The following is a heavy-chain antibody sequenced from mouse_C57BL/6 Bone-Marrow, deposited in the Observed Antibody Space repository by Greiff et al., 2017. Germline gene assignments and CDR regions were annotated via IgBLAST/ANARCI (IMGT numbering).Heavy chain of an antibody. J-gene: IGHJ3*01. CDR2: INPNNGGT. V-gene: IGHV1-26*01. CDR1: GYTFTDYY. CDR3: ARGRQLRLPLAY. Sequence: EVQLQQSGPELVKPGASVKISCKASGYTFTDYYMNWVKQSHGKSLEWIGDINPNNGGTSYNQKFKGKATLTVDKSSSTAYMELRSLTSEDSAVYYCARGRQLRLPLAYWGQGTLVTVSA. D-gene: IGHD3-2*02.